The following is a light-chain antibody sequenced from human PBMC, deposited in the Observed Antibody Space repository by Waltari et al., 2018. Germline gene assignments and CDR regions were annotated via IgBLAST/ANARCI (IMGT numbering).Light chain of an antibody. CDR1: SGHSSNV. J-gene: IGLJ3*02. Sequence: QLVLTQSPSASASLGASVKLTCTLSSGHSSNVIAWLQQRPEKGPRYLMKVNSDGSHTKGDEIPYRFSGSGSGAERYLTISRLQSEDEADYYCQTGGHGTWVVGGGTKLTVL. V-gene: IGLV4-69*01. CDR3: QTGGHGTWV. CDR2: VNSDGSH.